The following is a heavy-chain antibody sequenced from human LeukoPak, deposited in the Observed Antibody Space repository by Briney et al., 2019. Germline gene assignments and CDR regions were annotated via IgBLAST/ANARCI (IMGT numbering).Heavy chain of an antibody. CDR1: GGSTSSYF. Sequence: SETPSLTCTVSGGSTSSYFSSWNRHPAGEGLEWIGRIYTSGGTNYNPSLESRVTMSVDTSKNQFSLNLSSVTAADTAVYYCARDSTLRYYFDSWGQGTLVTVSS. J-gene: IGHJ4*02. V-gene: IGHV4-4*07. CDR2: IYTSGGT. D-gene: IGHD2-2*01. CDR3: ARDSTLRYYFDS.